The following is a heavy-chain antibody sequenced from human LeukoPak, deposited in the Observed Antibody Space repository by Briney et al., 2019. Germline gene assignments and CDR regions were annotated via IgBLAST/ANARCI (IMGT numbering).Heavy chain of an antibody. CDR3: ARVAVGATNFDY. CDR2: INPNSGGT. V-gene: IGHV1-2*02. Sequence: ASVNVSCKASGYTFPGYYMHWVRQAPGQGLEWMGWINPNSGGTNYAQKFQGRVTMTRDTSISTAYMELSRLRSDDTAVYYCARVAVGATNFDYWGQGTLVTVSS. J-gene: IGHJ4*02. CDR1: GYTFPGYY. D-gene: IGHD1-26*01.